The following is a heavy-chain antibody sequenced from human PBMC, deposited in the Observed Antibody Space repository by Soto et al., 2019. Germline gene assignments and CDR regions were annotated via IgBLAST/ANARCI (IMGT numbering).Heavy chain of an antibody. V-gene: IGHV4-30-2*01. CDR1: GGSISRGAYS. Sequence: QLQLQESGSGLVKPSETLSLTCTVSGGSISRGAYSWSWIRLPPGKRLEWIGYIYHRGTSHYNPSLKSRVTMSVDRSRNQFSLNLRSVTAADTAVYYCARTLDYGGSAGTNWFDPWGQGTLVTVSS. D-gene: IGHD2-15*01. J-gene: IGHJ5*02. CDR2: IYHRGTS. CDR3: ARTLDYGGSAGTNWFDP.